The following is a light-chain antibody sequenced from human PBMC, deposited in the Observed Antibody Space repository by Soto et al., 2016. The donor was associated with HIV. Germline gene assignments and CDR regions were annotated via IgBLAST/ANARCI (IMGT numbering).Light chain of an antibody. CDR2: DDS. Sequence: SYVLTQPPSVSVAPGETARITCGGNNIGDKSVHWYLQKPGQAPVLVVYDDSDRPSGVPERISGSNSGNTATLTISRVEAGDEADYYCQVWDSGTEDVVFGGGTKLTVL. J-gene: IGLJ2*01. CDR1: NIGDKS. V-gene: IGLV3-21*02. CDR3: QVWDSGTEDVV.